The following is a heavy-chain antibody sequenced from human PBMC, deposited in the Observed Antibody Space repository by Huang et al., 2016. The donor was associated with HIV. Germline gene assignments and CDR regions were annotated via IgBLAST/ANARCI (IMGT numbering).Heavy chain of an antibody. V-gene: IGHV5-51*01. CDR3: ARRFSSSSGYFDY. D-gene: IGHD6-6*01. CDR2: IFPDDSDT. CDR1: GYSFSSYW. Sequence: VQLVQSGAEVKQPGESLKISCKGSGYSFSSYWIALVRQMPGKGLEGMGIIFPDDSDTTYSPSFEGQVTISADKSLGTAYLQWSSLKASDTAMYYCARRFSSSSGYFDYWGQGSLVTVSS. J-gene: IGHJ4*02.